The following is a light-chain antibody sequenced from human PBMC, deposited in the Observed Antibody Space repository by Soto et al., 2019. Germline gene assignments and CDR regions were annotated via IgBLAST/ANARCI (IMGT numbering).Light chain of an antibody. Sequence: QPVLTQPASVSGSPGESITISCTGTSSDVGGYNYVSWYQQHPDKAPKLMIYDVINRPSGVSNRFSGSKSANTASLTISGLQAEDEADYYCSSYTSSSPPFVFGTGTKLTVL. V-gene: IGLV2-14*01. CDR1: SSDVGGYNY. J-gene: IGLJ1*01. CDR2: DVI. CDR3: SSYTSSSPPFV.